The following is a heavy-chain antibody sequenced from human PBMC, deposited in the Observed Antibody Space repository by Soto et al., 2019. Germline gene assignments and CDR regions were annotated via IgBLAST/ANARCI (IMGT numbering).Heavy chain of an antibody. CDR3: ATENYYQWDY. J-gene: IGHJ4*02. CDR2: ISSSGTTT. Sequence: QVQLVESGRGLVKPGGALRLSCAASRFPFNNYYMTWIRQAPGKGLEWISSISSSGTTTAYAASVQDRFTISRDNAKNSLYLQMISLRDEDTAVYYCATENYYQWDYWGQGALVTVSS. D-gene: IGHD1-26*01. V-gene: IGHV3-11*01. CDR1: RFPFNNYY.